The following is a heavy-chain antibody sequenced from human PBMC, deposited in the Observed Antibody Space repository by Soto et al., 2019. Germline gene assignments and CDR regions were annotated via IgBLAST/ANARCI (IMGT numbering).Heavy chain of an antibody. CDR2: IYHSGST. CDR3: ARLAIAVAGRTFDY. D-gene: IGHD6-19*01. Sequence: PSETLSLTCAVSGGSISSSNWWSWVRQPPGKGLEWIGEIYHSGSTNYNPSLKSRVTISVDKSKNQFSLKLSSVTAADTAVYYCARLAIAVAGRTFDYWGQGILVTVSS. J-gene: IGHJ4*02. CDR1: GGSISSSNW. V-gene: IGHV4-4*02.